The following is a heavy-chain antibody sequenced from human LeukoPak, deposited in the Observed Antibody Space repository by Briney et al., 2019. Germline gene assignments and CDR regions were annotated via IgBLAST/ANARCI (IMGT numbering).Heavy chain of an antibody. CDR3: AREGYDFWSGYLNWFDP. Sequence: GRSLRLSCAASGFTFSSYAMHWVHQAPGKGLEWVAVISYDGSNKYYADSVKGRFTISRDNSKNTLYLQMNSLRAEDTAVYYCAREGYDFWSGYLNWFDPWGQGTLVTVSS. CDR1: GFTFSSYA. D-gene: IGHD3-3*01. CDR2: ISYDGSNK. V-gene: IGHV3-30*04. J-gene: IGHJ5*02.